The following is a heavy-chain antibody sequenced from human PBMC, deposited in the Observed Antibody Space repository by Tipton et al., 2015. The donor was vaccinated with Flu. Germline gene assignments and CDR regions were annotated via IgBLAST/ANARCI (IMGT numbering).Heavy chain of an antibody. CDR3: ARRDYSNYVSDPKNWFDP. CDR1: GGSVNTYTYY. D-gene: IGHD4-11*01. J-gene: IGHJ5*02. Sequence: TLSLTCTVSGGSVNTYTYYWNWIRQPPGKGLDWIGSIYFTGTTNYRSSLESRVAMSVDTSNNQFSLRLRSVTAADTAVYYCARRDYSNYVSDPKNWFDPWGQGTLVTVSS. CDR2: IYFTGTT. V-gene: IGHV4-61*01.